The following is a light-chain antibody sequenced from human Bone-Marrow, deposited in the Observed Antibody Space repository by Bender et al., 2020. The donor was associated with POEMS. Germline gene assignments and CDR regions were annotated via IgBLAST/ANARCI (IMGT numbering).Light chain of an antibody. CDR2: SSH. V-gene: IGLV1-44*01. CDR1: SSNIGAHA. CDR3: AAWDDSLRGWV. J-gene: IGLJ3*02. Sequence: QSVLTQPPSASGTPGQRVTISCSGGSSNIGAHAVNWYQHLPGTAPKLLIYSSHRRPSEVPDRFSGSRSGTSASLAISGLQSEDEADYYCAAWDDSLRGWVFGRGTKLTVL.